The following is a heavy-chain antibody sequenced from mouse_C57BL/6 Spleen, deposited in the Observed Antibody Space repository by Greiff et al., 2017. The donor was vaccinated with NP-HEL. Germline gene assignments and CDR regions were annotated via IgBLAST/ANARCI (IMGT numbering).Heavy chain of an antibody. D-gene: IGHD1-1*01. J-gene: IGHJ3*01. Sequence: QVQLQQSGAELVKPGASVKLSCKASGYTFTSYWMHWVKQRPGQGLEWIGMIHPNSGSTNYNEKFKSKATLTVDKSSSTAYMQLSSLTSEDSAVYYCARYDTTVKAWFAYWGQGTLVTVSA. V-gene: IGHV1-64*01. CDR2: IHPNSGST. CDR3: ARYDTTVKAWFAY. CDR1: GYTFTSYW.